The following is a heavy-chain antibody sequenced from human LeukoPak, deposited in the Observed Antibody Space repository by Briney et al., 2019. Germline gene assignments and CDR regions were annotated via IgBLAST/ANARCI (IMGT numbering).Heavy chain of an antibody. Sequence: PGGSLRLSCAASGFTFSTFAMIWVRQPPGKGLEWVSSIFPSGGEIHYADSVRGRFTISRDNSKNTLYLQMNSLRAEDTAVYYCARGERGGITIFGVASYYFDYWGQGTLVTVSS. V-gene: IGHV3-23*01. D-gene: IGHD3-3*01. J-gene: IGHJ4*02. CDR1: GFTFSTFA. CDR2: IFPSGGEI. CDR3: ARGERGGITIFGVASYYFDY.